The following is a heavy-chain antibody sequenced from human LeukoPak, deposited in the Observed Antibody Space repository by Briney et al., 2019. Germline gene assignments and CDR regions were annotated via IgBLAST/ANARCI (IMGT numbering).Heavy chain of an antibody. CDR1: GFTFASHA. Sequence: GASLRLSFAASGFTFASHAMGCVRQAPGKGLEWVSAISAGGENTDYADSVKGRFTISRDNSKNTLYLQVNSLSAEDTAAYYSTKNWDYWGQGTLVTVSS. CDR2: ISAGGENT. V-gene: IGHV3-23*01. J-gene: IGHJ4*02. CDR3: TKNWDY.